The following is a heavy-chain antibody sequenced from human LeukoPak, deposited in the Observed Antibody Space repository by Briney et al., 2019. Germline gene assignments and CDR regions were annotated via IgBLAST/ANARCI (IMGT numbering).Heavy chain of an antibody. CDR2: IIPVLGAA. CDR1: GYTFTSYG. D-gene: IGHD2-2*01. V-gene: IGHV1-69*13. J-gene: IGHJ4*02. CDR3: AGGRTDIVVVPATLRNYYFDY. Sequence: SVKVSCKASGYTFTSYGISWVRQAPGEGLEWLGGIIPVLGAAHSAQSFQGRVTITADESTSTAYMEMSSLRSEDTAVYYCAGGRTDIVVVPATLRNYYFDYWGQGTLVTVSS.